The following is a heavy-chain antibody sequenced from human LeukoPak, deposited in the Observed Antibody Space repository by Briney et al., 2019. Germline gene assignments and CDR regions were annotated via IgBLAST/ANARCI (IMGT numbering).Heavy chain of an antibody. V-gene: IGHV4-59*01. CDR3: ASSYGSGSYYP. CDR1: GGSISSYY. CDR2: IYYSGST. Sequence: SETLSLTCTVPGGSISSYYWSWIRQPPGKGLEWIGYIYYSGSTNYNPSLKSRVTISVDTSKNQFSLKLSSVTAADTAVYYCASSYGSGSYYPWGQGTLVTVSS. D-gene: IGHD3-10*01. J-gene: IGHJ5*02.